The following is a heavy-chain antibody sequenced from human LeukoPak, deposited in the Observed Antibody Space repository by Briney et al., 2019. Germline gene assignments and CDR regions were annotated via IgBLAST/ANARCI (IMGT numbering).Heavy chain of an antibody. D-gene: IGHD5-18*01. V-gene: IGHV3-30*04. CDR2: ISYDGSNK. CDR3: ARADTAMVRGYFDY. Sequence: GGSLRLSYPAAGFTFSSYAMRWVRQAPGEGLEWVAVISYDGSNKYYADSVKGRFTISRDNSKNTLYLQMNSLRAEDTAVYYCARADTAMVRGYFDYWGQGTLVTVSS. CDR1: GFTFSSYA. J-gene: IGHJ4*02.